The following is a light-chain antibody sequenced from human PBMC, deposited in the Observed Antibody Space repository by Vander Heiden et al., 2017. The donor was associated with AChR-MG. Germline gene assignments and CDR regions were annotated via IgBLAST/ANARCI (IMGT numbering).Light chain of an antibody. V-gene: IGKV1-27*01. Sequence: DIQMTQSPSSLSASVGDRVTITCRASQGISNYLAWYQQKPGKVPKLLIYAASTLQSGVPSRFSGSGSGTDFTLTISSLQPEDVATYYCQKYNSALSEFTFGPGTKVDIK. J-gene: IGKJ3*01. CDR2: AAS. CDR1: QGISNY. CDR3: QKYNSALSEFT.